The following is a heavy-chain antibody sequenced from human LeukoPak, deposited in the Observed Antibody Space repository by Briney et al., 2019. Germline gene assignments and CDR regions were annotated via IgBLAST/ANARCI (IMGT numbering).Heavy chain of an antibody. CDR1: GYTFTSYY. D-gene: IGHD3-22*01. CDR3: ARGASYYYDSSGYYLNY. V-gene: IGHV1-46*01. Sequence: GASVKVSCKASGYTFTSYYMHWVRQAPGKGLEWMGIINPSGGSTSYAQKFQGRVTMTRDTSTSTVYMELSSLRSEDTSVYYCARGASYYYDSSGYYLNYWGQGTLVTVSS. CDR2: INPSGGST. J-gene: IGHJ4*02.